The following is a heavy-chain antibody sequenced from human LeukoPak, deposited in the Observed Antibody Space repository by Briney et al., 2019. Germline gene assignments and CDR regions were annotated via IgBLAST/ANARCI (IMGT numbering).Heavy chain of an antibody. Sequence: PGGSLRLSCAASGFTFSRDSMNWVRQAPGKGLEWVSSISSSSSFIYYADSVKGRFTISRDNAKNSLYLQMNSLRAEDTAVYCCAREGSSHNDYWGQGTLVTVSS. CDR2: ISSSSSFI. J-gene: IGHJ4*02. CDR1: GFTFSRDS. CDR3: AREGSSHNDY. D-gene: IGHD6-6*01. V-gene: IGHV3-21*01.